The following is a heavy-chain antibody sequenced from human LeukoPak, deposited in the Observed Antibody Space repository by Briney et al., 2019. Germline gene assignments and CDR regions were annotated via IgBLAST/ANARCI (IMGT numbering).Heavy chain of an antibody. CDR1: GYSISSGYY. Sequence: SETLCPSCAVSGYSISSGYYWGWIRQPPGKGLEWIGSIYHSGSTYYNPSLKSRVTISVDTSKNQFSLKLSSVTAADTAVYYCATHNDFWSGYYAYYFDYSGQG. CDR2: IYHSGST. J-gene: IGHJ4*02. V-gene: IGHV4-38-2*01. D-gene: IGHD3-3*01. CDR3: ATHNDFWSGYYAYYFDY.